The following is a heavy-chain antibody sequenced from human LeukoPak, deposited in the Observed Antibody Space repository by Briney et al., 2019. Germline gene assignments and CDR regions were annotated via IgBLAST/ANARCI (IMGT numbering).Heavy chain of an antibody. J-gene: IGHJ4*02. CDR3: AKGISRYCSGGTCYFDY. CDR2: ISGSGSST. D-gene: IGHD2-15*01. Sequence: PGGSLRLSCAASGFTFSSFAMGWVRQAPGKGLEWVSGISGSGSSTYYADSVKGQFTISRDNSKNTLFLQMNSLRAEDTALHYCAKGISRYCSGGTCYFDYWGQGTLVTVSS. V-gene: IGHV3-23*01. CDR1: GFTFSSFA.